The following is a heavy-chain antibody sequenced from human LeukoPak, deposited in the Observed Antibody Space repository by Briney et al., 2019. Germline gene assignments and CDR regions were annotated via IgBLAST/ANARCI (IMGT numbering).Heavy chain of an antibody. D-gene: IGHD3-3*01. CDR1: GGSFSGYY. Sequence: PSETLSLTCAVYGGSFSGYYWSWIRQPPGKGLEWIGEINHSGSTNYNPSLKSRVTISVDTSKNQFPLKLSSVTAADTAVYYCAREVRFLERRNYYFDYWGQGTLVTVSS. V-gene: IGHV4-34*01. CDR2: INHSGST. CDR3: AREVRFLERRNYYFDY. J-gene: IGHJ4*02.